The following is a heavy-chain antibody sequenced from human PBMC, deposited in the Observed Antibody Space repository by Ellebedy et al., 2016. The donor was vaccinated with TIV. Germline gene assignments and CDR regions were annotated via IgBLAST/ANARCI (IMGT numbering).Heavy chain of an antibody. V-gene: IGHV4-59*08. CDR1: GFTFSSYS. J-gene: IGHJ4*02. CDR2: IYYSGST. CDR3: ARQGYRGYSYGATYTPFDY. D-gene: IGHD5-18*01. Sequence: MPGGSLRLSCAASGFTFSSYSMNWIRQPPGRGLEWIGYIYYSGSTTYNPSLKSRVTIPVDTSKNQFSLKLSSVTAADTAVYYCARQGYRGYSYGATYTPFDYWGQGTLVTVSS.